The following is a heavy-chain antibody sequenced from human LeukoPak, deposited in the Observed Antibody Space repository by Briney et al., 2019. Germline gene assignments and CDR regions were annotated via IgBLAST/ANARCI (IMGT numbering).Heavy chain of an antibody. CDR1: GFTFSNYV. D-gene: IGHD6-25*01. CDR3: AKEDGGQRLLNDAFDI. CDR2: INHNGEMI. V-gene: IGHV3-48*02. J-gene: IGHJ3*02. Sequence: PGGSLRLSCAASGFTFSNYVMSWVRQAPGKGLEWVSYINHNGEMIFYPDFVKGRFTISRDNAKNSLYLQMNSLRDEDTAVYYCAKEDGGQRLLNDAFDIWGQGTMVTVSS.